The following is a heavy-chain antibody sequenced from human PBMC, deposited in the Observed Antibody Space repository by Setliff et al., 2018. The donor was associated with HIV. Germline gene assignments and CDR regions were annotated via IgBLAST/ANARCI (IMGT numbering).Heavy chain of an antibody. J-gene: IGHJ4*02. CDR1: GGSFSSGIYY. V-gene: IGHV4-61*02. Sequence: SETLSLTCTVSGGSFSSGIYYWSWIRQPAGKGLEWIGRIYTSGSTNYNPSLKSRVTISIDTSKNQFSLKLSSVTAADTAVYYCARSHFYCSGGSCYSGYFDYWGQGTLVTVSS. CDR2: IYTSGST. D-gene: IGHD2-15*01. CDR3: ARSHFYCSGGSCYSGYFDY.